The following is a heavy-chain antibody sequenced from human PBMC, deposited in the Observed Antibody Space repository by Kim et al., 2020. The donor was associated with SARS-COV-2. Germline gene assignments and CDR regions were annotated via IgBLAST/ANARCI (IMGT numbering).Heavy chain of an antibody. D-gene: IGHD6-13*01. V-gene: IGHV4-39*01. Sequence: PSLTRRVTISVETSKNQSSLKLGSVTAADTAVYYCARGNDIAAAGGFDYWGQGTLVTVSS. J-gene: IGHJ4*02. CDR3: ARGNDIAAAGGFDY.